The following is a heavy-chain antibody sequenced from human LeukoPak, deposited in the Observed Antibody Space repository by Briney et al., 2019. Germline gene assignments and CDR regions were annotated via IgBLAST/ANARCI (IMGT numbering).Heavy chain of an antibody. V-gene: IGHV3-48*03. Sequence: GGSLTPSCAASGFTFRRYELNWLGQAPATGLEGVSYSSSSGNTTYYADSVKGRFTISRDNAKNSLYLQMNSLRAEDTAVYYCARDRPGSGYYYFDYWGQGTLVTVSS. CDR1: GFTFRRYE. J-gene: IGHJ4*02. CDR3: ARDRPGSGYYYFDY. D-gene: IGHD3-22*01. CDR2: SSSSGNTT.